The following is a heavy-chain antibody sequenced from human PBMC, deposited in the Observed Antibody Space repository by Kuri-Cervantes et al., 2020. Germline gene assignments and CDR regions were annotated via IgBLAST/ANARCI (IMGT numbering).Heavy chain of an antibody. CDR2: INPNSGGT. CDR3: ARSPPKTDVLRFLEWLTLRAFDI. CDR1: GYTFTGYY. D-gene: IGHD3-3*01. J-gene: IGHJ3*02. V-gene: IGHV1-2*02. Sequence: ASVKVSCKASGYTFTGYYMHWVRQAPGQGLEWMGWINPNSGGTNYAQKFQGRVTMTRDTSISTAYMELSRLRSDDTAVYYCARSPPKTDVLRFLEWLTLRAFDIWGQGTMVTVSS.